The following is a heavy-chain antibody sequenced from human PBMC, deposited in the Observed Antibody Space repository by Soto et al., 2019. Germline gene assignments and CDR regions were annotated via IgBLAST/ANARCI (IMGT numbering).Heavy chain of an antibody. V-gene: IGHV3-48*02. CDR2: ISSSSSTI. J-gene: IGHJ6*02. CDR3: ARSITMVRGVISYYYYGMDV. D-gene: IGHD3-10*01. Sequence: EVQLVESGGGLVQPGGSLRLSCAACGFTFSSYSMNWVRQAPGKGLEWVSYISSSSSTIYYADSVKGRFTISRDNAKNSLYLQMNSLRDEDTAVYYCARSITMVRGVISYYYYGMDVWGQGTTVTVSS. CDR1: GFTFSSYS.